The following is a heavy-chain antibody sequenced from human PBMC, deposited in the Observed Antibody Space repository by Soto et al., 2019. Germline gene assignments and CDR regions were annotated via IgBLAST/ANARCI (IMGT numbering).Heavy chain of an antibody. CDR3: ARQGYCSSTACYTVDY. V-gene: IGHV5-51*01. D-gene: IGHD2-2*02. CDR1: GYSFTNYW. CDR2: IYPGDSNT. Sequence: PGESLKISCTGSGYSFTNYWIGWVRQMPGKGLEWMGIIYPGDSNTRYSPSFQGQVTISADKSISTAYLQWSSLKASDTAMYYCARQGYCSSTACYTVDYWGQGTQVTVSS. J-gene: IGHJ4*02.